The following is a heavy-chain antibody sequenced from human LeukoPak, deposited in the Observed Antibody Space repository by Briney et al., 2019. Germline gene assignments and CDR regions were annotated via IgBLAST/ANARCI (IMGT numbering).Heavy chain of an antibody. J-gene: IGHJ4*02. D-gene: IGHD2-2*01. CDR3: APKYPYDPIN. V-gene: IGHV3-23*01. Sequence: QPGGSLRLSCAASGFTFGSYAMNWVRQAPGKRLEWVSGISGSGGITYYADSVKGRFTISIDNSKNTLYLEMNSLKAEDTAVYYCAPKYPYDPINWGQGTLVTVSS. CDR2: ISGSGGIT. CDR1: GFTFGSYA.